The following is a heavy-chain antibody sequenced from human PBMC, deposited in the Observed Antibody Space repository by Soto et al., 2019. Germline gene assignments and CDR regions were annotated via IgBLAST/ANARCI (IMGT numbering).Heavy chain of an antibody. CDR2: INHSGST. CDR1: GGSFSGYY. J-gene: IGHJ6*02. CDR3: ASMKLGYSGYARRVHYYYGMDV. Sequence: LSLTCAVYGGSFSGYYWTWIRQPPGMGLKWIGEINHSGSTNYNPSLKSRVTISVDTSKNQFSLKLASVTAADTAVYYCASMKLGYSGYARRVHYYYGMDVWGQGTTVTVSS. D-gene: IGHD5-12*01. V-gene: IGHV4-34*01.